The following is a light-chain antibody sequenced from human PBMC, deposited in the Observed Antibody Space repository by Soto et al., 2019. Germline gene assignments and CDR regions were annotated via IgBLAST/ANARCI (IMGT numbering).Light chain of an antibody. CDR2: DAS. J-gene: IGKJ1*01. Sequence: EFVLTQSPATLSLSPGERATLSCRASHSIATFLAWYQQQPGQAPRLLIHDASSRAAGIPARFSGSGSGTDFTLTISSLEAEDFATYYCQQRNNWPPTWTFGQGTKVEI. V-gene: IGKV3-11*01. CDR3: QQRNNWPPTWT. CDR1: HSIATF.